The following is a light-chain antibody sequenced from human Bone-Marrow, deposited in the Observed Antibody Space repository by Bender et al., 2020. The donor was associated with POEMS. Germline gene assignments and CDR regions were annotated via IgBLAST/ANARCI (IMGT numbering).Light chain of an antibody. J-gene: IGLJ3*02. CDR2: KND. CDR1: TSNLGSNY. CDR3: TSYSDSASANWL. Sequence: QSVLTQPPSASGTPGQRVTMSCSGRTSNLGSNYVYWYQQLPGTAPKLLIYKNDQRPSGVPDRFSGSKSGNTASLTVSRLQAEDEADYYCTSYSDSASANWLFGGGTKLTVL. V-gene: IGLV1-47*01.